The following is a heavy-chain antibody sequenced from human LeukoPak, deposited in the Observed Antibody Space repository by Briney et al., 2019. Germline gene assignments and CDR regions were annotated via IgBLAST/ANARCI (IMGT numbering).Heavy chain of an antibody. J-gene: IGHJ4*02. D-gene: IGHD3-3*02. V-gene: IGHV3-15*01. CDR3: TTAGAIFGVVRVY. Sequence: GGSLRLSCAASGFTFSNAWMSWVRQAPGKGLEWVGRIKSKTDGGTTDYAAPVKGRFTISRDDSKNTLYLQMNSLKTEDTAVYYCTTAGAIFGVVRVYWGQGTLVTVSS. CDR2: IKSKTDGGTT. CDR1: GFTFSNAW.